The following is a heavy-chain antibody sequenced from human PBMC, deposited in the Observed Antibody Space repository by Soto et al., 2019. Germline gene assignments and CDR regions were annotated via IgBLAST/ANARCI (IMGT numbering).Heavy chain of an antibody. CDR1: GFTFDDYA. Sequence: EVQLVESGGGLVQPGRSLRLSCAASGFTFDDYAMHWVRQAPGKGLEWVSGISWNSGSIGYADSVKGRFTISRDNAKKSLYLQMNSLRAEDTALYYCAKAKPGYSSGWYGDYYYYRDVWGKGTTVTVSS. CDR3: AKAKPGYSSGWYGDYYYYRDV. J-gene: IGHJ6*03. D-gene: IGHD6-19*01. CDR2: ISWNSGSI. V-gene: IGHV3-9*01.